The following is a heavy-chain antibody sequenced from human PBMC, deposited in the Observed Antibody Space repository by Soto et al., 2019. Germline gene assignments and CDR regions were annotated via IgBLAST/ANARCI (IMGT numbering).Heavy chain of an antibody. V-gene: IGHV4-59*08. D-gene: IGHD3-10*01. CDR3: ASMGYHYGSGSYPLDY. CDR1: GGSISSYY. CDR2: MYNSGST. J-gene: IGHJ4*02. Sequence: QVQLQESGPGLVKPSETLSLTCTVSGGSISSYYWTWIRQPPGKGLEWIGFMYNSGSTHYNPSLKSRATTPLGTSNNQFALPRRSVTAADTAVYYCASMGYHYGSGSYPLDYWGQGTLVTVSS.